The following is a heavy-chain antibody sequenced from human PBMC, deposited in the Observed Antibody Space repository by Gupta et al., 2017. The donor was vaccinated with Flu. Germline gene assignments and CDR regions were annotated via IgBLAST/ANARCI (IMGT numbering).Heavy chain of an antibody. D-gene: IGHD6-6*01. CDR3: TTGYSSSSLYYYGMDV. CDR2: IKSKTDGGTT. J-gene: IGHJ6*02. Sequence: EVQLVESGGGLVKPGGSLRLSCAASGFTFSNAWMSWVRQAPGKGLEWVGCIKSKTDGGTTDYAAPVKGRFTISRDDSKNTLYLQMNSLKTEDTAVYYCTTGYSSSSLYYYGMDVWGQGTTVTVSS. V-gene: IGHV3-15*01. CDR1: GFTFSNAW.